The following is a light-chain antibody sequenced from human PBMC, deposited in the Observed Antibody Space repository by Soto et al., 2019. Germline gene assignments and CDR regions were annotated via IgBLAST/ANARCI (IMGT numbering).Light chain of an antibody. CDR3: QQHGSSPWA. CDR1: QSVSSSY. V-gene: IGKV3-20*01. Sequence: EIVLTQSPGTLSLSPGERATLSCRASQSVSSSYLAWYQQKPDQAPRLLIYGASSRATGIPDRFSGSGSGTDFTLTISRLEPEDFAVYYCQQHGSSPWAFGQGTKVEIK. J-gene: IGKJ1*01. CDR2: GAS.